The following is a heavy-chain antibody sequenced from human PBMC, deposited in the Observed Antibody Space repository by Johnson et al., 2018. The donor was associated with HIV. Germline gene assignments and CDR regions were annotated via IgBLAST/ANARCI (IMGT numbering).Heavy chain of an antibody. V-gene: IGHV3-30*04. Sequence: QMLLVESGGGVVHPGRSLRLSCAASGFTFRSYPMNWVRQAPGKGLEWVAFVSYDESSKYYRDSVKGRFTISRYNSKNTLYLKMNSLRADDTAVYYCARLPSGYSRDGFNIWGQGTMVTVSS. CDR1: GFTFRSYP. CDR2: VSYDESSK. CDR3: ARLPSGYSRDGFNI. J-gene: IGHJ3*02. D-gene: IGHD5-18*01.